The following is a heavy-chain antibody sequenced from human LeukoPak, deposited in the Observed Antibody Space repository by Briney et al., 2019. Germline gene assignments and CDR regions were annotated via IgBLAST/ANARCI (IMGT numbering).Heavy chain of an antibody. CDR3: AKEGQWLVHWFDP. J-gene: IGHJ5*02. V-gene: IGHV1-2*02. D-gene: IGHD6-19*01. Sequence: ASVRVSCKASGYTFTGYYMHWVRQAPGQGLEWMGWINPNSGGTNYAQKFQGRVTMTRDTSISTAYMELTSLRSDDTAVYYCAKEGQWLVHWFDPWGQGTLVTVSS. CDR1: GYTFTGYY. CDR2: INPNSGGT.